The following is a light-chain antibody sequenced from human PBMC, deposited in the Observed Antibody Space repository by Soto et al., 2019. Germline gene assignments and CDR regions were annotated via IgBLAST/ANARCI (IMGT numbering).Light chain of an antibody. V-gene: IGLV1-44*01. CDR3: AAWDDSLKGGV. CDR1: SSNIGSNT. CDR2: SNN. Sequence: QSVLTQPPSASGTPGQRVTISCSGSSSNIGSNTVNWYQQLPGTAPKLLIYSNNQRPSGVPDRFSGSKSGTSASLVISGLQSEDEADYYCAAWDDSLKGGVFGGGTKLTVL. J-gene: IGLJ2*01.